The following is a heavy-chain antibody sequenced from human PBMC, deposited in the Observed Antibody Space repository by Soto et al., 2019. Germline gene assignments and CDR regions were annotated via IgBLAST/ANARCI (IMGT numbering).Heavy chain of an antibody. CDR3: ARKPMGYAVLTGLKCLEI. CDR2: IYYSWST. Sequence: SSTXSLTCTVAVCSIIIYYGIWIRHPPGKGLEWIGYIYYSWSTNYNPSLKSRVTISVDTSKNKFSMKLSSVTAADTAVYYCARKPMGYAVLTGLKCLEIWG. J-gene: IGHJ3*02. CDR1: VCSIIIYY. V-gene: IGHV4-59*12. D-gene: IGHD3-9*01.